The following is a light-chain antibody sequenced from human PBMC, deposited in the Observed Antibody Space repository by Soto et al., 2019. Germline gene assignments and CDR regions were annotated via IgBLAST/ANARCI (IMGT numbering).Light chain of an antibody. V-gene: IGKV3-20*01. J-gene: IGKJ1*01. CDR1: QSVSSSY. Sequence: EIVLTQSPGTLSLSPGDTATLSCGASQSVSSSYLAWYQQKPGQAPRLLIYVASIRATGIPDRFSGSGSGTDYTLTINRLEPEDFAVYYCQQYGSSPRTFGQGTKVENK. CDR3: QQYGSSPRT. CDR2: VAS.